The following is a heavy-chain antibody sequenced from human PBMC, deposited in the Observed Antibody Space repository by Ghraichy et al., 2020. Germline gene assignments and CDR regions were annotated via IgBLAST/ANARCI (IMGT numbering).Heavy chain of an antibody. CDR2: IYSGGST. Sequence: GGSLRLSCAASGFTVSSNYMSWVRQAPGKGLEWVSVIYSGGSTYYADSVKGRFTISRDNSKNTLYLQMNSLRAEDTAVYYCAREFSNYYDSSGYFGAFDIWGQGTMVTVSS. CDR1: GFTVSSNY. D-gene: IGHD3-22*01. CDR3: AREFSNYYDSSGYFGAFDI. J-gene: IGHJ3*02. V-gene: IGHV3-66*02.